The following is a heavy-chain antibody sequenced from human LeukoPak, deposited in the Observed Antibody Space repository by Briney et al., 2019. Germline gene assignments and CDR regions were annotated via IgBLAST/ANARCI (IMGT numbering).Heavy chain of an antibody. V-gene: IGHV1-18*01. D-gene: IGHD1-26*01. Sequence: ASVKVSCKASGYTFTSYHINWVRQAPGQGLEWMGWISVYNGYTEFAQKFQGRVTMTTDTSTRTTYMELRGLRSDDTAVYYCARDSGWELKRYYFDHWGQGTLVTVSS. CDR1: GYTFTSYH. CDR2: ISVYNGYT. CDR3: ARDSGWELKRYYFDH. J-gene: IGHJ4*02.